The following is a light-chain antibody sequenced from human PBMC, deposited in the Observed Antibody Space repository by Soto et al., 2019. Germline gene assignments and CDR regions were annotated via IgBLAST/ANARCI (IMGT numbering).Light chain of an antibody. CDR1: SSDVGGYDY. Sequence: QSVLTQPASVSGSPGQSITIPCTGTSSDVGGYDYVSWYQQHPGKAPKLMIYDVRHPPSGVSNRFSGSKSGNTASLTISGLQAEDEADYYCTSYTSSSTYVFGTGTKVTVL. CDR3: TSYTSSSTYV. J-gene: IGLJ1*01. V-gene: IGLV2-14*01. CDR2: DVR.